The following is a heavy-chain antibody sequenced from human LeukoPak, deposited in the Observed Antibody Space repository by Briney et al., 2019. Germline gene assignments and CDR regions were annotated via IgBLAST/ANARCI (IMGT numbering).Heavy chain of an antibody. CDR1: GYTFTSFA. CDR2: INAGNGNT. J-gene: IGHJ5*02. Sequence: ASVKVSCKASGYTFTSFAMHWVRQAPGQRLEWMGWINAGNGNTKYSQEFQGRVTITADESTSTAYMELSSLRSEDTAVYYCARDHVSDCGGDCYLTAHWFDPWGQGTLVTVSS. V-gene: IGHV1-3*03. CDR3: ARDHVSDCGGDCYLTAHWFDP. D-gene: IGHD2-21*02.